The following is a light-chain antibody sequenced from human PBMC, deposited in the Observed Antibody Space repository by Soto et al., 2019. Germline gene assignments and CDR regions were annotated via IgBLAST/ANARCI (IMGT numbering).Light chain of an antibody. CDR1: SSDVGSHNF. Sequence: QSALTQPASVSGSPGQSITISCTGTSSDVGSHNFVSWYQQPPGKPHDLIIYGVPSRPLGVSHRFSGAKSGNPASRTISGVQDADEYDYYCYSYLGSISFGGGTKLTVL. J-gene: IGLJ2*01. V-gene: IGLV2-23*02. CDR2: GVP. CDR3: YSYLGSIS.